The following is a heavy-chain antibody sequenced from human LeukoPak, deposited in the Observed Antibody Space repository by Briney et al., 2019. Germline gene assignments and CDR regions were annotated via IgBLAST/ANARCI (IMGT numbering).Heavy chain of an antibody. J-gene: IGHJ4*02. D-gene: IGHD6-13*01. CDR2: IYYSGTT. CDR3: ARGVYIAAAQYGY. V-gene: IGHV4-59*01. Sequence: SETLSLTCTVSGGSISSYYWSWIRQPPGKGPEWIGYIYYSGTTNYNPSLKSRVTISVDTSKNQFSLKLSSVTAADTAVYYCARGVYIAAAQYGYWGRGTLVTVSS. CDR1: GGSISSYY.